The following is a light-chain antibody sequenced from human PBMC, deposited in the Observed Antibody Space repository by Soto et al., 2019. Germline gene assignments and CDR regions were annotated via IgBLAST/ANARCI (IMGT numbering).Light chain of an antibody. V-gene: IGKV1-33*01. CDR1: QDISNY. J-gene: IGKJ4*01. CDR3: QEYDTLLTLT. Sequence: DIQMTQSPSSLSASVGDRVTITCQASQDISNYLNWYQQKLGKAPKLLIYDASNLETGVPSRFSGSGSGTDVTLTISSLQPEDIATYYCQEYDTLLTLTFGGGTKVEIK. CDR2: DAS.